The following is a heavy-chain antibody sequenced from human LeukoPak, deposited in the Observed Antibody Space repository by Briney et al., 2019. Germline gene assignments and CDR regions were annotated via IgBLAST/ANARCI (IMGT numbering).Heavy chain of an antibody. CDR3: ARWFEDQYWYFDL. CDR1: GFTFSSYW. J-gene: IGHJ2*01. D-gene: IGHD3-10*01. CDR2: IKQDGSEK. Sequence: GGSLRLSCAASGFTFSSYWMSWVRQAPGKGLEWVANIKQDGSEKYYVDSVKGRFTISRDNAKNSLYLQMNSLRAEDTAVYYCARWFEDQYWYFDLWGRGTLVTVSS. V-gene: IGHV3-7*01.